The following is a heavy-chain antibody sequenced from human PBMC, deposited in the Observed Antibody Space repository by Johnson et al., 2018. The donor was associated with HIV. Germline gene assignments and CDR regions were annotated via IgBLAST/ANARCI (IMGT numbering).Heavy chain of an antibody. CDR3: ARDSDKWELRPGAFDI. CDR1: GFTFDDYV. D-gene: IGHD1-26*01. J-gene: IGHJ3*02. CDR2: ITWDGGST. Sequence: VQLVESGGVVAQPGGSLRLSCVASGFTFDDYVMHWVRQAPGKGLEWVSLITWDGGSTIYYADSVKGRFTISRDNAKNSLYLQMNSLRAEDTAVYYCARDSDKWELRPGAFDIWGQGTMVTVSS. V-gene: IGHV3-43D*03.